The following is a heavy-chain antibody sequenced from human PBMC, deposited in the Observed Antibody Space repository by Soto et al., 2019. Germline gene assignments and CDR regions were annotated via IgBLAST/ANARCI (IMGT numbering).Heavy chain of an antibody. V-gene: IGHV5-51*01. Sequence: PGESLKISCQVSGYSFTTNWIAWVRQRPGKGLEWMGSIFPYDSDTRYSPSFQGQVTISVDKAVTTAYLQWSSLKASDSAMYYCARLIGSSSWFDLWGQGALVTVSS. CDR3: ARLIGSSSWFDL. J-gene: IGHJ5*02. CDR2: IFPYDSDT. CDR1: GYSFTTNW. D-gene: IGHD2-2*01.